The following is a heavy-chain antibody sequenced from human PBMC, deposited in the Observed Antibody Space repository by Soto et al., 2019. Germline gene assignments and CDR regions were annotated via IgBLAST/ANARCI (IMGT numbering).Heavy chain of an antibody. J-gene: IGHJ5*02. Sequence: QVQLHESGPGVLKPSETLSLSCSVSGGSISKFYWSWIRKTAGKGLEWMGRVYATGTTDYNPSLRSRVTMSVDISKKTFSLRLTSVTAADTGVYYCVRDGSKTLRDWFDPWGQGKLVTVSS. V-gene: IGHV4-4*07. CDR3: VRDGSKTLRDWFDP. CDR2: VYATGTT. CDR1: GGSISKFY.